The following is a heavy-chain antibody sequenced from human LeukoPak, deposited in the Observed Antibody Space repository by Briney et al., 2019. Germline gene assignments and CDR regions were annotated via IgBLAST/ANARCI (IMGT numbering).Heavy chain of an antibody. Sequence: GGSLRLSCAASGFTFSSFWMIWVRQAPGKGLEWVSGISWNSGSIGFGDSVKGRFTISRDNAKNSLYLQMNSLRAEDTALYYCAKGAYSNYEAPLDYWGQGTLVTVSS. V-gene: IGHV3-9*01. CDR3: AKGAYSNYEAPLDY. CDR1: GFTFSSFW. CDR2: ISWNSGSI. J-gene: IGHJ4*02. D-gene: IGHD4-11*01.